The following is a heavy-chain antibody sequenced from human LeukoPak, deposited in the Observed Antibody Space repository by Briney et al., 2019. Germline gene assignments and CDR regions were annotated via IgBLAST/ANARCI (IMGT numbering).Heavy chain of an antibody. D-gene: IGHD3-22*01. V-gene: IGHV4-39*01. CDR2: IYYSGSS. CDR3: ARHVGSGSYFDY. CDR1: GGSVSSSSYY. Sequence: SETLSLTCTVSGGSVSSSSYYWGWIRQPPGKGLEWIGSIYYSGSSYYNPSLKSRVIISVDTSKNQFSLKLSSVTAADTAVYYCARHVGSGSYFDYWGQGTLVTVSS. J-gene: IGHJ4*02.